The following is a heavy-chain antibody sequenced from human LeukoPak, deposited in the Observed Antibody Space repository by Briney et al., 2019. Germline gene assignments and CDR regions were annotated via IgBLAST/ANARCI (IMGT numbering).Heavy chain of an antibody. CDR3: ARATSFDY. CDR1: GFTVSNNY. Sequence: GGSLRLSCAASGFTVSNNYMAWVRQAPGKGLEWVSVIYSGGTTYYADSVKGRFTISRDNAKNSLFLQMNSLRAEDTAVYYCARATSFDYWGQGTLVTVSS. CDR2: IYSGGTT. J-gene: IGHJ4*02. V-gene: IGHV3-66*01.